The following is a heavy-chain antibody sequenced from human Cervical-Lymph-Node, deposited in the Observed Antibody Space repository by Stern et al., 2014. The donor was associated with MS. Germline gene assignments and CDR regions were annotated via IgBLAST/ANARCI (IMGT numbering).Heavy chain of an antibody. CDR1: GFNVSSNY. Sequence: VQLVESGGGLIQPGGSLRLSCAASGFNVSSNYMSWVRQAPGKGLEWVSVIYRGGSTYHADSVKGRFTISRDSSTNTLYLQMNSLRAEDTAVYYCARDSGTATRSFDCWGQGTLVSVSS. D-gene: IGHD1-1*01. V-gene: IGHV3-53*01. J-gene: IGHJ4*02. CDR3: ARDSGTATRSFDC. CDR2: IYRGGST.